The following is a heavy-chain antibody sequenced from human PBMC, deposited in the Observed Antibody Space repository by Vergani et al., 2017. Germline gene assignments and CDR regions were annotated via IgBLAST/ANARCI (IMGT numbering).Heavy chain of an antibody. CDR3: ARDQGRRAGTDAFDI. Sequence: QVQLQQWGAGLLKPSETLSLTCAVYGGSFSGYYWSWIRQPPGKGLEWIGEINHSGSTYYNPYLKSRVTISVDTSKNQFSLKLSSVTAADTAVYYCARDQGRRAGTDAFDIWGQGTMVTVSS. CDR2: INHSGST. D-gene: IGHD1-1*01. CDR1: GGSFSGYY. J-gene: IGHJ3*02. V-gene: IGHV4-34*01.